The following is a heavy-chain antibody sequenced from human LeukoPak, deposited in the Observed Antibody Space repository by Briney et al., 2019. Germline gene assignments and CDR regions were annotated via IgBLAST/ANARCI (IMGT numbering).Heavy chain of an antibody. CDR2: IYPGDSDT. D-gene: IGHD5-24*01. V-gene: IGHV5-51*01. J-gene: IGHJ4*02. CDR3: ARHVEMATQIGLVDY. Sequence: GESLKISCKGSGYSFTSYWIGWVRQMPGKGLEWMGIIYPGDSDTRYSPSFQGQVTISADKSISAAYLQWSSLKASDTAMYYCARHVEMATQIGLVDYWGQGTLVTVSS. CDR1: GYSFTSYW.